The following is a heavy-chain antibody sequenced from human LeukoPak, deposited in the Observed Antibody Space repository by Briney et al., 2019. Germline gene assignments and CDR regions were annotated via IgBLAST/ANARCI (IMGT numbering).Heavy chain of an antibody. CDR1: GYTFTSYG. Sequence: ASVKVSCKASGYTFTSYGISWVRQAPGQGLEWMGWISAYNGNTNYAQKLQGRVTMTTDTSTSTAYMELRSLRSDDTAVYYCARVLRFFKGAGDAFDIWGQGTMVTVSS. D-gene: IGHD3-3*01. CDR3: ARVLRFFKGAGDAFDI. J-gene: IGHJ3*02. V-gene: IGHV1-18*01. CDR2: ISAYNGNT.